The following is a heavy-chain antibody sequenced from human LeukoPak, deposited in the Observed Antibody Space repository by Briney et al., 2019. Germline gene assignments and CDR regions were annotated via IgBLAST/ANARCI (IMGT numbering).Heavy chain of an antibody. Sequence: GASGKVSCKASGYTFTSYGIGWVRQAPGQGLEWRGWISAYNGNTNYAQKPPGRATMTTDTSTSTAYMELRSLRSDDTAVYYCARTSDSSGYYALPVSYFDYWGQGTLVTVSS. V-gene: IGHV1-18*01. J-gene: IGHJ4*02. D-gene: IGHD3-22*01. CDR3: ARTSDSSGYYALPVSYFDY. CDR1: GYTFTSYG. CDR2: ISAYNGNT.